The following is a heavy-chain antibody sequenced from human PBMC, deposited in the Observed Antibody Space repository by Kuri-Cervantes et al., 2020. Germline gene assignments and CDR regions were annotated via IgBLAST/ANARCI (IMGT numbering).Heavy chain of an antibody. D-gene: IGHD3-10*01. CDR3: AKDKGSSPKYYFDY. CDR1: GFTFSDHY. J-gene: IGHJ4*02. V-gene: IGHV3-30*02. CDR2: IRFDGSDK. Sequence: GESLKISCAASGFTFSDHYMHWVRQAPGKGLEWVAFIRFDGSDKYYADPVKGRFTISRDNAKNSLFLQMNSLRAEDTAFYYCAKDKGSSPKYYFDYWGQGTLVTVSS.